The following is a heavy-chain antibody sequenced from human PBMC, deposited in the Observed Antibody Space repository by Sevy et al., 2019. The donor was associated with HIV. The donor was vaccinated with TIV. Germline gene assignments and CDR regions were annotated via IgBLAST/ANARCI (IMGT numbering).Heavy chain of an antibody. CDR3: ARDDYYDSSGYYYGSAFDI. V-gene: IGHV3-48*04. CDR2: ISSSSSTI. CDR1: GFTFSSYS. D-gene: IGHD3-22*01. Sequence: GGSLRLSCAASGFTFSSYSMNWVRQAPGKGLEWVSYISSSSSTIYYADSVKGRFTISRENYKNSLYLQMNSLRAEDTAVYYCARDDYYDSSGYYYGSAFDIWGQGTMVTVSS. J-gene: IGHJ3*02.